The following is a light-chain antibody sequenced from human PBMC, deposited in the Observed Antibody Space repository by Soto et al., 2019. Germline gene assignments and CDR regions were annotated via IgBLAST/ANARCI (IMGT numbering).Light chain of an antibody. Sequence: QSVLTQPASVSGSPGQSITISCTGTSSDVGRYNYVSWYQHHPGKAPKLMIYEVSNRPSGVSNRFSGSKSGNTASLTISGLQAEDEADYYCTSYRSGSTPVVFSGGTKLTVL. CDR2: EVS. V-gene: IGLV2-14*01. CDR3: TSYRSGSTPVV. CDR1: SSDVGRYNY. J-gene: IGLJ2*01.